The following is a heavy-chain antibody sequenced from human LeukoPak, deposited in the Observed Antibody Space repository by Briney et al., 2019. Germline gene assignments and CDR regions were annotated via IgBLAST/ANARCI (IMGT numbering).Heavy chain of an antibody. Sequence: GGSLRLSCAASGFTFSKYAMSWVRQAPGKGLEWVSAISGSGGSTSYADSVKGRFTISRDNSKNTLYLQMNSLRAEDTAVYYCAKSPRVEAPVYYFDYWGQGTLVTVSS. D-gene: IGHD3-3*01. V-gene: IGHV3-23*01. J-gene: IGHJ4*02. CDR2: ISGSGGST. CDR3: AKSPRVEAPVYYFDY. CDR1: GFTFSKYA.